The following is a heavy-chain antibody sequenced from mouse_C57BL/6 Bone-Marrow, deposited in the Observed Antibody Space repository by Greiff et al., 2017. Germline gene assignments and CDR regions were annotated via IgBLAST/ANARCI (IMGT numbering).Heavy chain of an antibody. CDR2: ISDGGSYT. D-gene: IGHD1-1*01. J-gene: IGHJ3*01. CDR1: GFTFSSYA. Sequence: EVQLVESGGGLVKPGGSLKLSCAASGFTFSSYAMSWVRQTPEKRLEWVATISDGGSYTYYPDNVKGRFTISRDNAKNNLYLQMSHLKSEDTAMYYCARDRIDYYGSPWFAYWGQGTLVTVSA. CDR3: ARDRIDYYGSPWFAY. V-gene: IGHV5-4*01.